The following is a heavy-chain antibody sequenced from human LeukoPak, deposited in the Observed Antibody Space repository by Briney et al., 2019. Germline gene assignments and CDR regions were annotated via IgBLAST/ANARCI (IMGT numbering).Heavy chain of an antibody. J-gene: IGHJ4*02. V-gene: IGHV4-59*08. CDR1: GGSISSYY. CDR3: ARRYGDYRKGYFDY. CDR2: IYYSGST. D-gene: IGHD4-17*01. Sequence: PSETLSLTCTVSGGSISSYYWSWLRQPPGKGLEGIGYIYYSGSTNYNPSLKSRLTISVDTSKNQFSLKLSSVTAADTAVYYCARRYGDYRKGYFDYWGQGTLVTVSS.